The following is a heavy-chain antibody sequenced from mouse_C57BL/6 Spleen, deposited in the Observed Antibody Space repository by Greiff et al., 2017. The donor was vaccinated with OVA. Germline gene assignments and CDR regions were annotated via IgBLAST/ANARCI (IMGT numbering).Heavy chain of an antibody. CDR1: GYAFSSYW. D-gene: IGHD3-2*02. J-gene: IGHJ3*01. V-gene: IGHV1-80*01. CDR3: ARDSSGAWFAY. CDR2: IYPGDGDT. Sequence: VQLQESGAELVKPGASVKISCKASGYAFSSYWMNWVKQRPGKGLEWIGQIYPGDGDTNYNGKFKGKATLTADKSSSTAYMQLSSLTSEDSAVYFCARDSSGAWFAYWGQGTLVTVSA.